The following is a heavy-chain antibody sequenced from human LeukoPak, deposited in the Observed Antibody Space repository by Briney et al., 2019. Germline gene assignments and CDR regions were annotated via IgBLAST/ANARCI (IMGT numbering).Heavy chain of an antibody. J-gene: IGHJ4*02. CDR2: IKEDGSEK. V-gene: IGHV3-7*01. CDR1: GFTFSTYW. CDR3: ARGEGGDYS. Sequence: GGSLRLSCAASGFTFSTYWMTWVRQAPGKGLEWVANIKEDGSEKYHVDSVRGRFTISRDNAKNSLYLQMNSLRVEDTAVYYCARGEGGDYSWGQGTLVTVSS. D-gene: IGHD4-17*01.